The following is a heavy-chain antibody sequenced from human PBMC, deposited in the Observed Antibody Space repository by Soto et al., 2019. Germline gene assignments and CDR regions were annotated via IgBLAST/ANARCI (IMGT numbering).Heavy chain of an antibody. CDR3: VRGFDLEDGMDV. CDR2: ISGSSNTI. D-gene: IGHD1-1*01. V-gene: IGHV3-48*02. Sequence: GGSLRLSCAASGFTLTPYSMNWVRQAPWKGLEWISYISGSSNTINYADSVKGRFTISRDNTKNSLYLQMNSLRDEDTAVYYCVRGFDLEDGMDVWGKGTTVTVSS. CDR1: GFTLTPYS. J-gene: IGHJ6*04.